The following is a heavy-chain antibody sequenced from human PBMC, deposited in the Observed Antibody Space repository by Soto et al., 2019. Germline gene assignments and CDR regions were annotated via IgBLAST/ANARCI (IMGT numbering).Heavy chain of an antibody. CDR1: GGSISSSSYY. J-gene: IGHJ6*03. CDR2: IYYSGST. CDR3: ARTPSIAARLYYYYMDV. V-gene: IGHV4-39*01. D-gene: IGHD6-6*01. Sequence: SETLSLTCTVSGGSISSSSYYWGWIRQPPGKGLAWIGSIYYSGSTYYNPSLKSRVTISVDTSMNQFSLKLSSVTAADTAVYYCARTPSIAARLYYYYMDVWGKGTTVTVSS.